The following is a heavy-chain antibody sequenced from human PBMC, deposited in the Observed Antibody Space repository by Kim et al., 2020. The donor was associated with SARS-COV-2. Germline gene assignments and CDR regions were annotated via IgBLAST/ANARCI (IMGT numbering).Heavy chain of an antibody. CDR2: DI. V-gene: IGHV3-7*01. CDR3: ARRYMWYFDL. Sequence: DIYSVDSVKGRLTISRDNAKNSPYLQMSSLRAEDTAVYYCARRYMWYFDLWGRGTLVTVSS. J-gene: IGHJ2*01. D-gene: IGHD3-16*02.